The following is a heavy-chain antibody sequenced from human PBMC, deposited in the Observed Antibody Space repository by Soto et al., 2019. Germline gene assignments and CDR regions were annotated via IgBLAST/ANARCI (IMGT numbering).Heavy chain of an antibody. CDR1: GYTFTSYG. V-gene: IGHV1-18*01. J-gene: IGHJ6*02. CDR2: IIAYIGNT. Sequence: EASVKVSCKASGYTFTSYGISWVRQAPGQGLEWMGGIIAYIGNTNYAQKLQGRVTMTADESTSTAYMELSSLRSEDTAVYYCARVIIRVGTVINYYYYGMDLWGQGTTVTV. D-gene: IGHD3-3*01. CDR3: ARVIIRVGTVINYYYYGMDL.